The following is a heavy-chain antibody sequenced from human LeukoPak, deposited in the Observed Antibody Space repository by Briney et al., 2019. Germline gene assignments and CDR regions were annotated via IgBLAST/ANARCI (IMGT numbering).Heavy chain of an antibody. Sequence: PSETLSLTCTVSGGSISSYYWSWIRQPPGKGLEWIGEINHSGSTNYNPSLKSRVTISVDTSKNQFSLKLSSVTAADTAVYYCARGWYWGYYIDYWGQGTLVTVSS. D-gene: IGHD2-8*02. J-gene: IGHJ4*02. CDR3: ARGWYWGYYIDY. CDR1: GGSISSYY. CDR2: INHSGST. V-gene: IGHV4-34*01.